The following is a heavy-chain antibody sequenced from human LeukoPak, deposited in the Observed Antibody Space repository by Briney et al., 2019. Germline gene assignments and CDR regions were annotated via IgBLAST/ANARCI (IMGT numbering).Heavy chain of an antibody. V-gene: IGHV1-69*01. J-gene: IGHJ4*02. CDR3: ASSRRDGYPYFDY. CDR1: GGTFSSYA. D-gene: IGHD5-24*01. Sequence: ASVKVSCKASGGTFSSYAISWVRQAPGQGLEWMGGIIPIFGTANYAQKFQGRATITADESTSTAYMELSSLRSEDTAVYYCASSRRDGYPYFDYWGQGTLVTVSS. CDR2: IIPIFGTA.